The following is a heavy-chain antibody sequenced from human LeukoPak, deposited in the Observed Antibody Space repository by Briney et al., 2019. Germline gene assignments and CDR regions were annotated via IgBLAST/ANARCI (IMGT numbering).Heavy chain of an antibody. V-gene: IGHV3-23*01. CDR1: GFIFSSYA. D-gene: IGHD3-22*01. CDR2: ISGSGDST. J-gene: IGHJ4*02. CDR3: AKRMGSSGYQESY. Sequence: PGRSLRLSCAASGFIFSSYAMSWVRQAPGKGLEWVSAISGSGDSTYYADSVKGRFTISRDNSKNTLYLQMNSLRAEDTAVYYCAKRMGSSGYQESYWGQGTLVTVSS.